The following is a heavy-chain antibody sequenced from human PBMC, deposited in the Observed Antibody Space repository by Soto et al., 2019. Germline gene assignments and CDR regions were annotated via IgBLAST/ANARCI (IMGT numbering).Heavy chain of an antibody. CDR3: ARFATVTTLDY. J-gene: IGHJ4*02. V-gene: IGHV4-59*12. CDR1: GGSISSYY. CDR2: IYYSGST. Sequence: SQTLSLTCTVSGGSISSYYWSWIRQPPGKGLEWIGYIYYSGSTNYNPSLKSRVTISVDTSKNQFSLKLSSVTAADTAVYYCARFATVTTLDYWGQGTLVTVSS. D-gene: IGHD4-17*01.